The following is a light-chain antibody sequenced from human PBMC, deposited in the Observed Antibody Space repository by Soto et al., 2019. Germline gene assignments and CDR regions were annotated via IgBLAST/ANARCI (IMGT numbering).Light chain of an antibody. CDR1: SSNIGNNY. CDR3: ATWDDSLSGVV. CDR2: GNN. J-gene: IGLJ2*01. Sequence: QSVLTQPPSASGTPGQRVTISCFGSSSNIGNNYVYWYQHLPGTAPKLIIYGNNTRPSGVPDRLSGSKSGTSASLAISGLRSEDEADYYCATWDDSLSGVVFGGGTKVTVL. V-gene: IGLV1-47*02.